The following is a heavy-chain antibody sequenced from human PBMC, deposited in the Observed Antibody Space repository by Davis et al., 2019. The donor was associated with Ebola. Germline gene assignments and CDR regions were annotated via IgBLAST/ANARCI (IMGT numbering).Heavy chain of an antibody. Sequence: SETLSLTCTVSGASISSRSYYWGWIRQPPGKGLEWVGSFSYGDNTHYYYPSLRSRVPISVDTSTNQFSLKLSSATAADTAVYYCARPWYSGTYYDAYDIWGQGTMVAVAS. CDR3: ARPWYSGTYYDAYDI. CDR2: FSYGDNTH. CDR1: GASISSRSYY. D-gene: IGHD1-26*01. V-gene: IGHV4-39*01. J-gene: IGHJ3*02.